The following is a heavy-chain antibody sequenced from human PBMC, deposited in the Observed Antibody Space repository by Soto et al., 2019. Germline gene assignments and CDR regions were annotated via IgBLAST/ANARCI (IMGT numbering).Heavy chain of an antibody. V-gene: IGHV3-33*01. CDR3: ARDLLKGPTFYDYVWGSYPYYGMDV. CDR1: GFVVSSCG. D-gene: IGHD3-16*01. J-gene: IGHJ6*02. Sequence: GGSLRLSCAASGFVVSSCGVHGGRQAPGKGLEWVAVIWYDGSNKYYADSAKGRFTISRDNSKNTLYLQMNSLRAEDTAVYYCARDLLKGPTFYDYVWGSYPYYGMDVWGQGTTVTVSS. CDR2: IWYDGSNK.